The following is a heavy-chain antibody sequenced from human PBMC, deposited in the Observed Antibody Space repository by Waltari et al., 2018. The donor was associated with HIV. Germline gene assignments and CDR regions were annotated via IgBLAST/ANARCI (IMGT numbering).Heavy chain of an antibody. CDR3: VRGFGNYGFYFDY. Sequence: QVYLPQWGSGLLKPSETLSLTCAVHGGSFSGYYWTWIRQSPGRGLEWMGEIDHTGTSTYNPSLKGRVTMSVDTSKNQFSVNLKSVTVADTAVYYCVRGFGNYGFYFDYWGQGKLVSVSS. J-gene: IGHJ4*02. CDR2: IDHTGTS. CDR1: GGSFSGYY. D-gene: IGHD3-16*01. V-gene: IGHV4-34*02.